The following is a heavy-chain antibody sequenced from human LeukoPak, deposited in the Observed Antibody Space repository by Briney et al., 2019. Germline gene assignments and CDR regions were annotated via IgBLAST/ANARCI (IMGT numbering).Heavy chain of an antibody. Sequence: SETLSLTCSVSAGSLSNYYWTWIRQPAGKGLECIGRIYTSGGTPYNPSLKSRVTMSIDTFKNQFSLRLSSVTAADTAVYYCARVRGYDFGNWFDPWGQGTLVTVSS. CDR2: IYTSGGT. CDR3: ARVRGYDFGNWFDP. V-gene: IGHV4-4*07. D-gene: IGHD5-12*01. J-gene: IGHJ5*02. CDR1: AGSLSNYY.